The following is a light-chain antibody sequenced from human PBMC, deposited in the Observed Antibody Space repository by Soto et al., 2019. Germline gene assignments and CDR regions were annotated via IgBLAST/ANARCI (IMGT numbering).Light chain of an antibody. V-gene: IGLV1-44*01. CDR1: SSNIGSNS. Sequence: SVLTRPPSASGTPGQRVTIPCSGSSSNIGSNSVSWYQQLPGTAPKLLIYTNNQRPSGVPDRFSGSKSGTSASLAISGLQSEDEADYYCAAWDDSQNGPVFGGGTKLTVL. J-gene: IGLJ3*02. CDR2: TNN. CDR3: AAWDDSQNGPV.